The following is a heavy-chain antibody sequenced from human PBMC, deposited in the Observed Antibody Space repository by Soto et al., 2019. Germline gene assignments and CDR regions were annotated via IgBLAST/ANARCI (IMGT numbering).Heavy chain of an antibody. D-gene: IGHD4-4*01. J-gene: IGHJ6*02. CDR2: INAGNGNT. CDR3: ARILMATVTTPYYYYGMDV. CDR1: GYTFTRNA. Sequence: ASVKVSCKTSGYTFTRNAMHWVRQAPGQRLEWMGWINAGNGNTKYSQKFQGRVTITRDTSASTAYMELSSLRSEDTAVYYCARILMATVTTPYYYYGMDVWGQGTTVTVSS. V-gene: IGHV1-3*01.